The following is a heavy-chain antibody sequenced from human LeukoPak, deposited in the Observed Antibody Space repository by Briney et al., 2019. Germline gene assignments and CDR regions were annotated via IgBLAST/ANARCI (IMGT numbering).Heavy chain of an antibody. CDR1: GGSISSSSYY. J-gene: IGHJ4*02. Sequence: SETLSLTCTVSGGSISSSSYYWGWIRQPPGKGLEWIGSIYYSGSTYYNPSLKSRVTISVDTSKNQFSLKLSSVTAADTAVYYCARDGIAVEGSFDYWGQGTLVTVSS. CDR3: ARDGIAVEGSFDY. V-gene: IGHV4-39*07. D-gene: IGHD6-19*01. CDR2: IYYSGST.